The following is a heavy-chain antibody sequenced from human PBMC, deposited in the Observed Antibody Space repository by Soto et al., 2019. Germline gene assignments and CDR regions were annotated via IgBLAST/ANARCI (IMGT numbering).Heavy chain of an antibody. CDR3: ARGGTYDSSGAYYFDY. Sequence: EVQLVESGGGLVQPGGSLRLSCAASGFTFSSYWMHWVRQAPGKGLVWVSRINSDGSSTSYADSVKGRLTISRDNAKNTLYLQMNSLRAEDTGVYYCARGGTYDSSGAYYFDYWGQGTLVTVSS. J-gene: IGHJ4*02. CDR2: INSDGSST. D-gene: IGHD3-22*01. V-gene: IGHV3-74*01. CDR1: GFTFSSYW.